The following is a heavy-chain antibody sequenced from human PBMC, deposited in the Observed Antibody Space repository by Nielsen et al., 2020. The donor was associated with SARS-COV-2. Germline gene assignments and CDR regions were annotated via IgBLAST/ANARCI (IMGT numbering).Heavy chain of an antibody. CDR2: IWYDGSNK. CDR3: ASELVPGYYGMDV. Sequence: GESLKISCAASGFSFAEYGMHWVRQAPGKGLEWVAVIWYDGSNKYYADSVKGRFTISRDNSKNTLYLQMNSLRAEDTAVYYCASELVPGYYGMDVWGQGTTVTVSS. D-gene: IGHD6-13*01. CDR1: GFSFAEYG. V-gene: IGHV3-33*01. J-gene: IGHJ6*02.